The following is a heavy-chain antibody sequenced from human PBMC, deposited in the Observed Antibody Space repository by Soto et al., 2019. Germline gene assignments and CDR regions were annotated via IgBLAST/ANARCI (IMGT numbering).Heavy chain of an antibody. J-gene: IGHJ4*02. CDR3: ANTNDYDILTGYSDYYFDY. D-gene: IGHD3-9*01. Sequence: PGGSLRLSCAASGFTFSSYGMHWVRQAPGKGLEWVAVISYDGSNKYYADSVKGRFTISRDNSKNTLYLQMNSLRAEDTAVYYCANTNDYDILTGYSDYYFDYWGQGXLVTVSS. CDR2: ISYDGSNK. V-gene: IGHV3-30*18. CDR1: GFTFSSYG.